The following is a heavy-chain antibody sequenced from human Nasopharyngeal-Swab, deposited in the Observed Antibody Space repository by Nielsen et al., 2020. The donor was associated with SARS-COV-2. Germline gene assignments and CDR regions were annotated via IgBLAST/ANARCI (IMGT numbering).Heavy chain of an antibody. CDR2: INPHSRGT. V-gene: IGHV1-2*02. CDR3: ARGLSSIAVAGN. J-gene: IGHJ4*02. D-gene: IGHD6-19*01. Sequence: WVRQAPGQGLEWMGWINPHSRGTKYAQKFQGRVTMTSDTSINTAYMELRRLRSDDTAVYYCARGLSSIAVAGNWGQGTLVTVSS.